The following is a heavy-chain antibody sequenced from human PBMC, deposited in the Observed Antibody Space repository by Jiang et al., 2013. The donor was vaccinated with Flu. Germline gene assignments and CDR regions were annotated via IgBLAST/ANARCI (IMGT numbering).Heavy chain of an antibody. CDR2: ISSSSSYI. CDR1: GFTFSSYS. Sequence: AASGFTFSSYSMNWVRQAPGKGLEWVSSISSSSSYIYYADSVKGRFTISRDNAKNSLYLQMNSLRAEDTAVYYCARFSPHYGMDVWGKGTTVTVSS. V-gene: IGHV3-21*01. CDR3: ARFSPHYGMDV. J-gene: IGHJ6*04.